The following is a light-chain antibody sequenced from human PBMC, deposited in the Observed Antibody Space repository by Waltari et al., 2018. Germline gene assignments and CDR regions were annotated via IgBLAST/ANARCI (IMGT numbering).Light chain of an antibody. J-gene: IGKJ5*01. CDR2: GAS. CDR3: QQYGTSSS. Sequence: EIVLTQSPGTLSLSPGERATLSCRASQSVGSNYLVWYQHKPGQAPRLLFYGASNRATGIPDRFTGSGSGTDFTLTISRLEPEDFAVYYCQQYGTSSSFGQGTRLEIK. CDR1: QSVGSNY. V-gene: IGKV3-20*01.